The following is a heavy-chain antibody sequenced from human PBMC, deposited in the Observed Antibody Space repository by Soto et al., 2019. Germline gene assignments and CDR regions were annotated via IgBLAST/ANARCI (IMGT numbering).Heavy chain of an antibody. CDR1: GGTFSKYA. CDR3: ARTEIAAAGPTKYYYYGMDV. J-gene: IGHJ6*02. CDR2: IIPMSGIA. V-gene: IGHV1-69*12. Sequence: QVQLVQSGAEVKKPGSSVKVSCKASGGTFSKYAISWVRQAPGQGLEWMGGIIPMSGIANYAQKFQGRVTSPAAESTSTAYRELSSLRSEDTAVFYCARTEIAAAGPTKYYYYGMDVWGQGTTVTVSS. D-gene: IGHD6-13*01.